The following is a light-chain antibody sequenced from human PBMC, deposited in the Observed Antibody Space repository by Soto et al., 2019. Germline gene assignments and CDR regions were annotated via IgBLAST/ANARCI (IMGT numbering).Light chain of an antibody. J-gene: IGKJ1*01. CDR3: QQYSEWPPWT. Sequence: EIVLTQSPATLSLSPGERATLSCSASQSVSSYLAWYQQKPGQAPRLLIYDASNRATGIPARFSGSGSGTEFTLTISSLQSEDFAIYYCQQYSEWPPWTFGQGTKVDIK. CDR1: QSVSSY. CDR2: DAS. V-gene: IGKV3-11*01.